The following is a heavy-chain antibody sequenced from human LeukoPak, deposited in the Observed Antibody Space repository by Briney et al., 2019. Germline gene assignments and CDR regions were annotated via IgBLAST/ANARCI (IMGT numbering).Heavy chain of an antibody. D-gene: IGHD2-2*01. CDR2: IYHSGST. CDR3: ARHNYVPAAMVDV. V-gene: IGHV4-38-2*01. Sequence: PSETLSLTCAVSGYSISSGYCWGWIRQPPGKGLEWIGSIYHSGSTYYNPSLKSRVTISVDTSKNQFSLKLSSVTAADTAVYYCARHNYVPAAMVDVWGKGTTVTVSS. CDR1: GYSISSGYC. J-gene: IGHJ6*04.